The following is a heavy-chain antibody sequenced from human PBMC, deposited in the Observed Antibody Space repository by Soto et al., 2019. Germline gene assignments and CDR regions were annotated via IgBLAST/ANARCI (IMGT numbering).Heavy chain of an antibody. J-gene: IGHJ5*02. D-gene: IGHD4-17*01. Sequence: SETLSLTCTVSGGSISSSSYYWSWIRQPAWNGLEWIGRIYTSGSTNYNPSLKSRVTMSVDTSKNQFSLKLSSVTAADTAVYYCARDRGIDGDSNPYNWFDPWGQGTLVTVSS. CDR1: GGSISSSSYY. V-gene: IGHV4-61*02. CDR3: ARDRGIDGDSNPYNWFDP. CDR2: IYTSGST.